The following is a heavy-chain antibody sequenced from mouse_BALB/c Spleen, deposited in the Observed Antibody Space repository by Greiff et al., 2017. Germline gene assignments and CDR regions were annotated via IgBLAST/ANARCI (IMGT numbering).Heavy chain of an antibody. V-gene: IGHV5-4*02. CDR3: ARDGDYDRGYAMDY. D-gene: IGHD2-4*01. Sequence: EVKLVESGGGLVKPGGSLKLSCAASGFTFSDYYMYWVRQTPEKRLEWVATISDGGSYTYYPDSVKGRFTISRDNAKNNLYLQMSSLKSEDTAMYYCARDGDYDRGYAMDYWGQGTSVTVSS. CDR1: GFTFSDYY. CDR2: ISDGGSYT. J-gene: IGHJ4*01.